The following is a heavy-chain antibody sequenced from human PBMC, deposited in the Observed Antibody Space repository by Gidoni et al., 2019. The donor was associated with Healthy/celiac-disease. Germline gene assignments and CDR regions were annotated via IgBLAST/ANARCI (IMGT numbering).Heavy chain of an antibody. CDR2: IWYDGSNK. CDR1: GFTFPSYG. Sequence: QVQLVESVGGVVQPGRSLRLSCAASGFTFPSYGMHWVRQAPGKGLEVVAVIWYDGSNKYYADSVKGRFTISRDNSKNTLYLQMNSLRAEDTAVYYCARDLDYGGNRHAFDIWGQGTMVTVSS. D-gene: IGHD4-17*01. J-gene: IGHJ3*02. CDR3: ARDLDYGGNRHAFDI. V-gene: IGHV3-33*01.